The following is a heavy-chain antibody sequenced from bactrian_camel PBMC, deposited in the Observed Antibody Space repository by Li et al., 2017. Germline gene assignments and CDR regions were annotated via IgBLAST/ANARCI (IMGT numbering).Heavy chain of an antibody. CDR3: AVEGSGAYCSLRALPLGY. J-gene: IGHJ6*01. V-gene: IGHV3S31*01. CDR1: RYRQLSFC. D-gene: IGHD3*01. CDR2: IDSDGTTA. Sequence: DVQLVESGGGSVQPGGSLKLPCDVSRYRQLSFCVGWFRQAPGQEREGVATIDSDGTTAYIDSVKGRFTISKDNAKNTLFLQMNSLKPEDTAMYYCAVEGSGAYCSLRALPLGYWDQGTQVTVS.